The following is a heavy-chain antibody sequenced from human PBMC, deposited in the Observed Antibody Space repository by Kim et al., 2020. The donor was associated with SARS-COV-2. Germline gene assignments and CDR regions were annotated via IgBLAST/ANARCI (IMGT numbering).Heavy chain of an antibody. CDR3: AREDPPGDS. CDR1: GYIFMTYS. D-gene: IGHD3-10*01. J-gene: IGHJ4*02. Sequence: ASVKVSCKASGYIFMTYSISWVRQAPGQGLEWLGWISPYSGQTKYAQIFQDRVAMTTDTSTNTAYLDLRSLRSDDTAVYYCAREDPPGDSWGQGTLVIVSS. CDR2: ISPYSGQT. V-gene: IGHV1-18*01.